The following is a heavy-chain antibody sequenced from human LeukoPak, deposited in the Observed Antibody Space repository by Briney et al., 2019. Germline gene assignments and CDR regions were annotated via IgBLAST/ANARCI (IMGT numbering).Heavy chain of an antibody. Sequence: QAGGSLRLSCAASGFTFSSYAMSWVREAPGKGVGWVSAISGSGGSTYYADSVKGRFTISRDNSKNTLYLQMNSLRAEDTAVYYCAKDLQWEPTDYWGQGTLVTVSS. D-gene: IGHD1-26*01. J-gene: IGHJ4*02. V-gene: IGHV3-23*01. CDR2: ISGSGGST. CDR1: GFTFSSYA. CDR3: AKDLQWEPTDY.